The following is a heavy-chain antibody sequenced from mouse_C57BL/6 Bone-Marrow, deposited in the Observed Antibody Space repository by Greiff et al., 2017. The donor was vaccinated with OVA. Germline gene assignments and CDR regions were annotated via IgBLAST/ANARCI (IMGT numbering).Heavy chain of an antibody. Sequence: VQLQQSGAELVRPGASVKLSCKASGYTFTSYGISWVKQRTGQGLEWIGEIYPRSGNTYYNEKFKGKATLTVDKSSSTAYIELRSLTSEDSAFYFCARDPLYYYGSSYWYFDVWGTGTTDTVSS. V-gene: IGHV1-81*01. CDR2: IYPRSGNT. D-gene: IGHD1-1*01. CDR3: ARDPLYYYGSSYWYFDV. J-gene: IGHJ1*03. CDR1: GYTFTSYG.